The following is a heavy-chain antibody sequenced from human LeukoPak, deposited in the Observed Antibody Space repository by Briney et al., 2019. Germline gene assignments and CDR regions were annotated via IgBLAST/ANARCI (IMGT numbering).Heavy chain of an antibody. CDR3: AKDRARYNWNLFDY. CDR1: GFTFSSYG. J-gene: IGHJ4*02. D-gene: IGHD1-1*01. Sequence: GGSLRLSCAASGFTFSSYGMHWVRQAPGKGLEWVAFIRYDGSNKYYADSVKGRFTISRDNSKNTLYLQMNSLRAGDTAVYYCAKDRARYNWNLFDYWGQGTLVTVSS. V-gene: IGHV3-30*02. CDR2: IRYDGSNK.